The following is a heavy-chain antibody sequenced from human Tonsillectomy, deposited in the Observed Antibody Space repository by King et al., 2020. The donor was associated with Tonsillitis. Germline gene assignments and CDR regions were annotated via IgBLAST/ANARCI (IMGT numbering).Heavy chain of an antibody. V-gene: IGHV4-39*01. Sequence: LQLQESGPGLVKPSETLSLICSLSGASISNNLYYWGWIRQPPGRGLEWIGSAHYSGATYYNASLQSRFTISVDTSHNQFSLKLTSVTAADTAVYYCARYFYDSSVYTYYFDYWGQGNLVTVSS. CDR1: GASISNNLYY. J-gene: IGHJ4*02. D-gene: IGHD3-22*01. CDR2: AHYSGAT. CDR3: ARYFYDSSVYTYYFDY.